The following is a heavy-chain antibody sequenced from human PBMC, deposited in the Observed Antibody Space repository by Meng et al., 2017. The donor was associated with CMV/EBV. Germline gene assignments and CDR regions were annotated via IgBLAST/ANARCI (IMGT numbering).Heavy chain of an antibody. V-gene: IGHV3-30*02. CDR1: GFTFSSYG. CDR2: IRYDGSNK. Sequence: QVQLVESGGGVVQLGGSLSFSCGGSGFTFSSYGMHWVRQAPGKGLEWVAFIRYDGSNKYYADSVKGQFTISRDNSKNTLYLQMNSLRAEDTAVYYCAKDRAEIIVGATDFDYWGQGTLVTVSS. CDR3: AKDRAEIIVGATDFDY. D-gene: IGHD1-26*01. J-gene: IGHJ4*02.